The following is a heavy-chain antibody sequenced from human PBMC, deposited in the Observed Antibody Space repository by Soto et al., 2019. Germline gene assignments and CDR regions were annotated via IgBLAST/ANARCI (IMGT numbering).Heavy chain of an antibody. CDR3: AREGFCSASTCCFAH. CDR2: MYTGGTS. Sequence: GCLRLSCAVSGFTFSNAWMNWVRQAPVKGLEWVAVMYTGGTSSHADSVEGRFTVSRDIPQNTLYLQMDSLRSDDTAVYYCAREGFCSASTCCFAHWGQGALVTVSS. CDR1: GFTFSNAW. D-gene: IGHD2-15*01. V-gene: IGHV3-53*05. J-gene: IGHJ4*02.